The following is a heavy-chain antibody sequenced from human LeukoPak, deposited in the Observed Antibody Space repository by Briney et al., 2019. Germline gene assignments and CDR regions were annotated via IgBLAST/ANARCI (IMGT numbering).Heavy chain of an antibody. J-gene: IGHJ6*03. V-gene: IGHV4-34*01. CDR1: GGSYSGYY. Sequence: SETLSLTCAVYGGSYSGYYWSWIRQPPGKGLEWIGEINHSGSTNYNPSLKSRVTISVDTSKNQFSLKLSSVTAADTAVYYCARNNQLPTFYYYYFYYMDVWGQGTMVTVSS. CDR3: ARNNQLPTFYYYYFYYMDV. CDR2: INHSGST. D-gene: IGHD2-2*01.